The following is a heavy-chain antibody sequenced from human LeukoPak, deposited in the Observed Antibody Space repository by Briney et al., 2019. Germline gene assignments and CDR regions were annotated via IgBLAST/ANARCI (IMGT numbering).Heavy chain of an antibody. CDR1: GFTFSSYS. CDR2: ISSSSSYI. J-gene: IGHJ5*02. D-gene: IGHD5-24*01. V-gene: IGHV3-21*01. Sequence: GGSLRLSCAASGFTFSSYSMNWVRQAPGKGLEWVSSISSSSSYIYYADSVKGRFTISRDNAKNSLYLQMNSLRAEDTAVYYCARDRRDGYCLGHWGQGTPVTVSS. CDR3: ARDRRDGYCLGH.